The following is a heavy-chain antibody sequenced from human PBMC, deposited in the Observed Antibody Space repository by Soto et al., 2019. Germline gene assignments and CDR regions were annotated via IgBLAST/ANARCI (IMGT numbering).Heavy chain of an antibody. V-gene: IGHV1-69*02. J-gene: IGHJ5*02. D-gene: IGHD6-13*01. Sequence: QVQLVQSGAEVKKPGSSVKVSCKASGGTFSSYTISWVRQAPGQGLEWMGRIIPILGIANYAQKFQGRVTITAEKSTSTAYMELSSLRSEDTAVYYCASRSYSSSWYSNSDWFDPWGQGTLVTVSS. CDR2: IIPILGIA. CDR1: GGTFSSYT. CDR3: ASRSYSSSWYSNSDWFDP.